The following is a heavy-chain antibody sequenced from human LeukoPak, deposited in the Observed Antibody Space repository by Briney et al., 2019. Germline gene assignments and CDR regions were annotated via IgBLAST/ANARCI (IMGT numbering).Heavy chain of an antibody. D-gene: IGHD6-13*01. CDR2: ISGSGGNT. Sequence: GGSLRLSCAASGSTFSSYAMSWVRQAPGKGLEWVSGISGSGGNTYYVDSVKGRFTISRDNSKNTLYLQMNSLRAEDTAVYYCAKVIAAADDGDYWGQGTLVTVSS. CDR3: AKVIAAADDGDY. CDR1: GSTFSSYA. J-gene: IGHJ4*02. V-gene: IGHV3-23*01.